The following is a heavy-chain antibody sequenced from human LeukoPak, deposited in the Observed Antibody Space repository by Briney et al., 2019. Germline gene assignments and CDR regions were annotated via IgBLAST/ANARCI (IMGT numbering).Heavy chain of an antibody. Sequence: GASVKVSCKASGYTFTDYYMHWVRQAPGQGLEWMGWINPNSGGTNYAQKLQGRVTITTDTSTSTAYMELRSLRSDDTAVYYCARDQLGYELDVWGKGTTVTVSS. D-gene: IGHD6-13*01. J-gene: IGHJ6*04. V-gene: IGHV1-2*02. CDR2: INPNSGGT. CDR1: GYTFTDYY. CDR3: ARDQLGYELDV.